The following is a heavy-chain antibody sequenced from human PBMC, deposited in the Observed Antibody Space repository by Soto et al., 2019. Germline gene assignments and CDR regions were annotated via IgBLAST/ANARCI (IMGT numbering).Heavy chain of an antibody. CDR1: GFTFSSYW. J-gene: IGHJ6*02. V-gene: IGHV3-74*01. CDR2: IDNAGSSV. D-gene: IGHD2-8*01. Sequence: EVQLVESGGGLVQPGGSLRLSCAASGFTFSSYWMHWVRQAPGKGLVWVSRIDNAGSSVRYADSVKGRFTISRDNAKNTLDLKMNSLRAEDTAVYYCTRVGVSVSGMDVWGQGTTVTVSS. CDR3: TRVGVSVSGMDV.